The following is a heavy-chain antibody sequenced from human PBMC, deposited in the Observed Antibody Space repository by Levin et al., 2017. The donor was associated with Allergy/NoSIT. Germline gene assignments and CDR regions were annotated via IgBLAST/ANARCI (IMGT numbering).Heavy chain of an antibody. CDR2: ISGYNGNT. CDR3: ARDYKYGSSAGLGY. J-gene: IGHJ4*02. D-gene: IGHD6-6*01. CDR1: GYTFPSYG. Sequence: ASVKVSCKASGYTFPSYGINWVRQAPGQGLEWMGWISGYNGNTNYAQRFQGRVTMTTDTSTTTVYMELRSLRSDGTAVYYCARDYKYGSSAGLGYWGQGSLVTVSS. V-gene: IGHV1-18*01.